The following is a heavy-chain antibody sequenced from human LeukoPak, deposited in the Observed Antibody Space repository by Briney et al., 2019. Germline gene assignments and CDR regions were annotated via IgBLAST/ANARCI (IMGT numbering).Heavy chain of an antibody. Sequence: ASVKVSCKASGYTFTGYYMHWVRQAPGQGLEGMGWINPNSGGTNYAQKFQGRVTMTRDTSISTAYMELSRLRSDDTAVYYCARADTAMVTDFDYWGQGTLVTVSS. CDR3: ARADTAMVTDFDY. V-gene: IGHV1-2*02. J-gene: IGHJ4*02. CDR2: INPNSGGT. CDR1: GYTFTGYY. D-gene: IGHD5-18*01.